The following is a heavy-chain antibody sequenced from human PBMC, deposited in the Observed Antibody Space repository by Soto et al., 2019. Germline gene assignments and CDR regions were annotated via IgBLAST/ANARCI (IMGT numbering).Heavy chain of an antibody. CDR3: ARAGIVVVPAAMENYGMDV. D-gene: IGHD2-2*01. CDR1: GSTFSSYA. V-gene: IGHV1-69*13. CDR2: IIPIFGTA. J-gene: IGHJ6*02. Sequence: ASVKVSCKASGSTFSSYAISWVRQAPGQGLEWMGGIIPIFGTANYAQKFQGRVTITADESTSTAYMELSSLRSEDTAVYYCARAGIVVVPAAMENYGMDVWGQGTTVTVSS.